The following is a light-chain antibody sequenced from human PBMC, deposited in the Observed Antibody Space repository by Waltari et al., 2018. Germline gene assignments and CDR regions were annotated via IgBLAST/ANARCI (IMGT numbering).Light chain of an antibody. V-gene: IGLV2-14*03. CDR3: SSYTSTSTRL. J-gene: IGLJ2*01. CDR1: SSDIGGYNF. CDR2: DVS. Sequence: QSALTQPASVSGSPGPSITISCTGTSSDIGGYNFVSWYQQHPGKAPKLMIYDVSNRPSGVSNRFSGSKSGNTASLTISGLQAEDEADYYCSSYTSTSTRLFGGGTTLTVL.